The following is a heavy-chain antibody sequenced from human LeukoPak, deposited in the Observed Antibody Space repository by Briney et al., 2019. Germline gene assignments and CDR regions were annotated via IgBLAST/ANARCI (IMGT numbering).Heavy chain of an antibody. CDR3: ARHTKPYSSSYGMDV. Sequence: GASVKVSCKASGYTFTGYYMHWVRQAPGQGLEWMGIINPSGGSTSYAQKFQGRVTMTRDTSTSTVYMELSSLRSEDTAVYYCARHTKPYSSSYGMDVWGQGTTVTVSS. D-gene: IGHD6-13*01. J-gene: IGHJ6*02. V-gene: IGHV1-46*01. CDR2: INPSGGST. CDR1: GYTFTGYY.